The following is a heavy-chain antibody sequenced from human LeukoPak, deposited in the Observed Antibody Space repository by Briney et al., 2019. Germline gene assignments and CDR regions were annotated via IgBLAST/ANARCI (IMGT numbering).Heavy chain of an antibody. CDR1: GYTFSSYG. Sequence: ASVKVSCTASGYTFSSYGINWVRQAPGQGLEWMGWIKTYNGDTNSAQKFQDRIIMSTDKSTGTAYMELRSLRSDDTAVYYCAKDGGQQWLTNYYSYGMDVWGQGTSVIVSS. CDR3: AKDGGQQWLTNYYSYGMDV. CDR2: IKTYNGDT. J-gene: IGHJ6*02. D-gene: IGHD6-19*01. V-gene: IGHV1-18*01.